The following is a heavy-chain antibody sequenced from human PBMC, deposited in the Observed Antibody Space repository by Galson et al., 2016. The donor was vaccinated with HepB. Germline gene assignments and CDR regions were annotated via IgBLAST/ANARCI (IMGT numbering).Heavy chain of an antibody. CDR1: GFTFSSHW. D-gene: IGHD1-1*01. CDR3: VRGTVDEAGLDV. V-gene: IGHV3-74*01. Sequence: SLRLSCAASGFTFSSHWIHWVRQGPGKGLVWVSRINGDGGITTYADSVKGRFTISRDNAKNTLYLQMNSLRAADTAVYYCVRGTVDEAGLDVWGQGTTVTVSS. CDR2: INGDGGIT. J-gene: IGHJ6*02.